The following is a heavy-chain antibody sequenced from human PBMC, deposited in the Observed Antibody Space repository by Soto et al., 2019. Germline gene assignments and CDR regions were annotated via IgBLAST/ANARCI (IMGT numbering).Heavy chain of an antibody. CDR2: IIPIFGTA. V-gene: IGHV1-69*12. D-gene: IGHD5-12*01. CDR1: GGTFSSYA. Sequence: QVQLVQSGVEVKKPGSSVKFSCQASGGTFSSYAISWVRQDPGQGLEWMGGIIPIFGTANYAQKFQCRVTIPEDESTSTAYMELSRLRSEDTALDYCARDSRDGYNTHRNWGQGNLVTGSS. J-gene: IGHJ4*02. CDR3: ARDSRDGYNTHRN.